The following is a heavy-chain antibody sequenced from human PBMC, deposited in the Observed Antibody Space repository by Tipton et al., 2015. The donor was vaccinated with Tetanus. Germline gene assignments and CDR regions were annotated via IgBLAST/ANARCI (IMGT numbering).Heavy chain of an antibody. CDR1: GFTFSSYW. J-gene: IGHJ4*02. Sequence: SLRLSCAASGFTFSSYWMHWVRQPPGKGLVWVSRIYGDGSTTSYADSVEGRFTISRDNAENTLYLEMNSLRVEDTAVYYCGKQNGGRWVVDHWGQGTLVTVSS. D-gene: IGHD4-23*01. CDR3: GKQNGGRWVVDH. CDR2: IYGDGSTT. V-gene: IGHV3-74*01.